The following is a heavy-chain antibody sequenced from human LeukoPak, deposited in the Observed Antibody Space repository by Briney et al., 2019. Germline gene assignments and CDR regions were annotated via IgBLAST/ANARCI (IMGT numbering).Heavy chain of an antibody. CDR2: IKQDGSEI. CDR1: GFTFSTFW. V-gene: IGHV3-7*04. Sequence: GGSLRLSCEASGFTFSTFWMSWVRQAPGKGLEWLANIKQDGSEIKYVDSVKGRFSISRDNAKKSLYLQMSGLRAEDTAVYYCAGADMPNYYDRSGFYFDYWGQGTRVTVSS. D-gene: IGHD3-22*01. J-gene: IGHJ4*02. CDR3: AGADMPNYYDRSGFYFDY.